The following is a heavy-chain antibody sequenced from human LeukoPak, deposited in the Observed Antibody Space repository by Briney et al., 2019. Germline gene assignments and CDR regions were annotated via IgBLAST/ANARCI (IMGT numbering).Heavy chain of an antibody. J-gene: IGHJ3*02. D-gene: IGHD1-26*01. CDR3: ARDRFYSGSYTGSGGFDI. CDR2: IIPIFATA. V-gene: IGHV1-69*13. CDR1: GYTFTTYG. Sequence: ASVKVSCKASGYTFTTYGISWVRQAPGQGLEWMGGIIPIFATANYAQKFQGRVTIIADESTSTAYMELSSLRSEDTAVYYCARDRFYSGSYTGSGGFDIWGQGTMVTVSS.